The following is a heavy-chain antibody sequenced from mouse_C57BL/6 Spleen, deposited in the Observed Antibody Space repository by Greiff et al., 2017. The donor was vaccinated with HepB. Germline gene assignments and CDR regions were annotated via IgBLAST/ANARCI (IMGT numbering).Heavy chain of an antibody. CDR3: ARRTLTEGYFDV. D-gene: IGHD6-1*01. CDR1: GYTFTDYY. Sequence: VQLQQSGPELVKPGASVKISCKASGYTFTDYYMNWVKQSHGKSLEWIGDINPNNGGTSYNQKFKGKATLTVDKSSSTAYMELRSLTSEDSAVYYCARRTLTEGYFDVWGTGTTVTVSS. CDR2: INPNNGGT. V-gene: IGHV1-26*01. J-gene: IGHJ1*03.